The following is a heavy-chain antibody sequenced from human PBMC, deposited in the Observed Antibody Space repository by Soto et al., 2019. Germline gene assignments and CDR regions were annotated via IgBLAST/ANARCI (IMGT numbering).Heavy chain of an antibody. D-gene: IGHD7-27*01. Sequence: EVQLVESGGGLVQPEGSLRLSCAASGFTFGTYWMTWVRQAPGKGLECVGNIKPDGSERYYVDSVKGRFTISRDNAKNSLYLHMNSLRAEDTAVYYCATDLNWEQYWGQGTLVTVSS. CDR1: GFTFGTYW. J-gene: IGHJ4*02. V-gene: IGHV3-7*04. CDR2: IKPDGSER. CDR3: ATDLNWEQY.